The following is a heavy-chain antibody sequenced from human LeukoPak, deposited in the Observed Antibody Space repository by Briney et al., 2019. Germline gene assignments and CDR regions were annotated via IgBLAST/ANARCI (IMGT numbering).Heavy chain of an antibody. Sequence: PGGSLRLSCAASGFTFSTYAMSWVRQAPGKGLEWVSLIGGSDGRTRYADSVKGRFTISRDNSKNTLYLEMNSLRAEDTAVYYCAKDSSNDWGYMDVWGKGTTVTISS. CDR3: AKDSSNDWGYMDV. CDR2: IGGSDGRT. D-gene: IGHD3-9*01. J-gene: IGHJ6*03. CDR1: GFTFSTYA. V-gene: IGHV3-23*01.